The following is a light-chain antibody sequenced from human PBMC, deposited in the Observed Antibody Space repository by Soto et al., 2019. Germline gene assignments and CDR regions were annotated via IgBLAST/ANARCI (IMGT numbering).Light chain of an antibody. V-gene: IGKV1-5*01. CDR2: DAS. J-gene: IGKJ4*01. CDR3: QQYNRYSLT. Sequence: DIPMTQSPSTLSASVGDRVTITCRASQSISSWLAWYQQKPGKAPKLLIYDASSLESGVPSRFSGSGSDTEFTLTINNLQPDDVATYHCQQYNRYSLTFGGGTKVEIK. CDR1: QSISSW.